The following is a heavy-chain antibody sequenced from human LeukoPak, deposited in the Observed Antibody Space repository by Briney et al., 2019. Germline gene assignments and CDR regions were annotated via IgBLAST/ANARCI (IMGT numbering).Heavy chain of an antibody. V-gene: IGHV4-59*02. CDR3: ASRKLGNDY. Sequence: SETLSLTCTVPGGSVTDYYWSWIRQSPGKGLEWIGYIYYTGTSYNPSLKSRVTISADTSKNQFSLKLISVTAADTAVYYCASRKLGNDYWGQGTLVTVSS. CDR1: GGSVTDYY. CDR2: IYYTGT. D-gene: IGHD7-27*01. J-gene: IGHJ4*02.